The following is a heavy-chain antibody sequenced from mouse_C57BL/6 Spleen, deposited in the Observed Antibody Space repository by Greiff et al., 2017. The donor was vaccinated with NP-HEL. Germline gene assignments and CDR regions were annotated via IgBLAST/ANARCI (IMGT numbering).Heavy chain of an antibody. Sequence: QVQLQQPGAELVRPGSSVKLSCKASGYTFTSYWMHWVKQRPIQGLEWIGNIDPSDSETPYNQKFKDKATLTVDKSSSTAYMQLSSLTSEDSAVYYCASYGGFAYWGQGTLVTVSA. CDR1: GYTFTSYW. J-gene: IGHJ3*01. CDR3: ASYGGFAY. CDR2: IDPSDSET. D-gene: IGHD1-1*02. V-gene: IGHV1-52*01.